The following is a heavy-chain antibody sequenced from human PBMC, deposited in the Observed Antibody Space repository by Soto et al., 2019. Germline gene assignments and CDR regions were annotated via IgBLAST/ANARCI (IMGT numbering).Heavy chain of an antibody. V-gene: IGHV3-64D*06. CDR1: GFTFSSYA. CDR2: ISSNGGST. D-gene: IGHD3-3*01. J-gene: IGHJ6*02. Sequence: SLRLSCSASGFTFSSYAMHWVRQAPGKGLEYVSAISSNGGSTYYADSVKGRFTISRDNSKNTLYLQMSSLRAEDTAVYYCVKDLSDYDFWSGSPYYGMDVWGQGTTVTVSS. CDR3: VKDLSDYDFWSGSPYYGMDV.